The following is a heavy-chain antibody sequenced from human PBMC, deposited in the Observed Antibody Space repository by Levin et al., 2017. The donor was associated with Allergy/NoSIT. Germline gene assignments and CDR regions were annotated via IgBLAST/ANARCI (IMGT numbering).Heavy chain of an antibody. V-gene: IGHV3-15*01. Sequence: GGSLRLSCAASGFTFSNAYMSWVRQAPGKGLEWIGRVKTKTDGVTPDYAPPVKGRFTLSRDDSQNMFYLQMNSLKNEDTAVYYCASYGLDYWGQGALVTVSS. D-gene: IGHD3-10*01. CDR3: ASYGLDY. CDR1: GFTFSNAY. CDR2: VKTKTDGVTP. J-gene: IGHJ4*02.